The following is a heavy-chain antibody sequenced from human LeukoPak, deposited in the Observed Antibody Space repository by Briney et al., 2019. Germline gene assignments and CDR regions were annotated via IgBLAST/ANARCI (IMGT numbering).Heavy chain of an antibody. CDR1: DGSISTYF. CDR2: IYYSGIT. Sequence: PSETLSLTCTVSDGSISTYFWSWIRQPPGKGLEWIGYIYYSGITNYNPSLKGRVTISVDTSKNQFSLKLSSVTAADTAVYYCARHAPYSNYALDYWGQGTLVTVSS. CDR3: ARHAPYSNYALDY. V-gene: IGHV4-59*08. J-gene: IGHJ4*02. D-gene: IGHD4-11*01.